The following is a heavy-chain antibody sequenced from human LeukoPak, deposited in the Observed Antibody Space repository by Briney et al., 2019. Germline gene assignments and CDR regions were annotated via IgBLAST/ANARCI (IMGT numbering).Heavy chain of an antibody. CDR2: ISSSGSTI. J-gene: IGHJ4*02. Sequence: PGGSLRLSCAASGFTFSSYEMNWVRQAPGKGLEWVSYISSSGSTIYYADSVKGRFTISGDNAKNSLYLQMNSLRAEDTAVYYCAREEVGATLCYWGQGTLVTVSS. CDR3: AREEVGATLCY. V-gene: IGHV3-48*03. CDR1: GFTFSSYE. D-gene: IGHD1-26*01.